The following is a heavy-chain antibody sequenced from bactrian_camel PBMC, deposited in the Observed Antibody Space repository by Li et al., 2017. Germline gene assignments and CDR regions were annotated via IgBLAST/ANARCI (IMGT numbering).Heavy chain of an antibody. V-gene: IGHV3S55*01. CDR1: LIASGGHC. CDR3: AVDGRIWHSGCLRVVAKDLMAY. Sequence: QLVESGGGSVQAGGSLRLSCAASLIASGGHCLGWFRQAPGKEREGVAAIDSDGSARYADSVKDRFTISKDNANNTLHLHLNNLKPEDTAMYYCAVDGRIWHSGCLRVVAKDLMAYRGQGTQVTVS. D-gene: IGHD7*01. J-gene: IGHJ4*01. CDR2: IDSDGSA.